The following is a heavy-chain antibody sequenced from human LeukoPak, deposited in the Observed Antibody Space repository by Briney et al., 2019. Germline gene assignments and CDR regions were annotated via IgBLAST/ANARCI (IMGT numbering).Heavy chain of an antibody. V-gene: IGHV3-9*01. D-gene: IGHD3-22*01. CDR2: ISWNSGSI. J-gene: IGHJ4*02. Sequence: EAGGSLRLSCAASGFTFDDYAMHWVRQAPGKGLEWVSGISWNSGSIGYADSVKGRFTISRDNAKNSLYLQMNSLRAEDTALYYCAKDPNYYDSSGYGTGFDYWGQGTLVTVSS. CDR1: GFTFDDYA. CDR3: AKDPNYYDSSGYGTGFDY.